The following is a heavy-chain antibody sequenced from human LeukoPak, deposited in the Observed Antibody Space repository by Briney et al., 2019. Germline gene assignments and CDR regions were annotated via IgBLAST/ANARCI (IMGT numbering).Heavy chain of an antibody. CDR1: GGSISGFY. CDR3: ARAGQLWLGYYFDY. J-gene: IGHJ4*02. Sequence: SETLSLPCTVSGGSISGFYCSWIRQPAGKGLEGIGHIYTSGNTDYHPSLTSRVTMSVDTSKNQLSLKLTSVTAADTAVYYCARAGQLWLGYYFDYWGQGTLVTVSS. D-gene: IGHD5-18*01. V-gene: IGHV4-4*07. CDR2: IYTSGNT.